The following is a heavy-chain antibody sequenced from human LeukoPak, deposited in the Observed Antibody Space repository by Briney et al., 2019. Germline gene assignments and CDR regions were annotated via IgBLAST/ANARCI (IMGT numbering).Heavy chain of an antibody. D-gene: IGHD3-22*01. Sequence: GGSLRLSCAASGFTFSSYAMHWVRQAPGKVLEWVAVISYDGSNKYYADSVKGRFTISRDNSKNTLYLQMNSLRAEDTAVYYCARDYYYYDSSENFDYWGQGTLVTVSS. CDR3: ARDYYYYDSSENFDY. CDR2: ISYDGSNK. V-gene: IGHV3-30*01. J-gene: IGHJ4*02. CDR1: GFTFSSYA.